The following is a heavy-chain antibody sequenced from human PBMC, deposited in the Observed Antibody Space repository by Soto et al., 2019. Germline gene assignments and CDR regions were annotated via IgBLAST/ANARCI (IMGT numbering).Heavy chain of an antibody. CDR2: ISSTSSTI. V-gene: IGHV3-48*03. CDR1: GFTFHTYE. CDR3: ARGAYYYYYGLDV. J-gene: IGHJ6*02. Sequence: VGSLRLSCAASGFTFHTYEMNWVRQAPGKGLEWVSYISSTSSTISYADSVKGRFTISRDNAKNSLSLQMNSLRAEDTAVYYCARGAYYYYYGLDVWGQGTTVTVS.